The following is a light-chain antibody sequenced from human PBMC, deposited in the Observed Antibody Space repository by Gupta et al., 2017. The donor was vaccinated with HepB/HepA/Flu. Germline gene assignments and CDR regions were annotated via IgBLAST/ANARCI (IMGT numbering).Light chain of an antibody. Sequence: QSALTQPASVSGSPGQTITLSCTGTRSDIGGNNYVSWYQQHPGKVPKLLIHEVTNRPSGVSDRFSGSKSANTASLTISGLQAEDEAEYHCSSYTNRGTRAFGGGTKVTVL. V-gene: IGLV2-14*03. CDR3: SSYTNRGTRA. CDR2: EVT. CDR1: RSDIGGNNY. J-gene: IGLJ3*02.